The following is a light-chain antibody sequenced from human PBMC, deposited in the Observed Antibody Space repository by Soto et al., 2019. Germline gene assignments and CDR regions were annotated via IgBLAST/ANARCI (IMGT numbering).Light chain of an antibody. Sequence: QSALTQSPSASGTPGQRVTISCSGSRSNIGSNRINWYQQLPRTAPKLLIHSNNQRPSGVPDRFSGSKSGTSASLAISGLQSEDEADYYCAAWDDSLNGWVFGGGTQLTVL. CDR3: AAWDDSLNGWV. CDR2: SNN. J-gene: IGLJ3*02. V-gene: IGLV1-44*01. CDR1: RSNIGSNR.